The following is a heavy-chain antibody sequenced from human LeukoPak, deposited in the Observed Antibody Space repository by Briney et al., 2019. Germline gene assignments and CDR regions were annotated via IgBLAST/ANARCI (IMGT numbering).Heavy chain of an antibody. CDR1: GFTFSSYA. CDR3: AKDGSDGDYVREYYFDY. J-gene: IGHJ4*02. V-gene: IGHV3-23*01. CDR2: ISGSGGST. D-gene: IGHD4-17*01. Sequence: GGSLRLSCAASGFTFSSYAMSWVRQAPGKGLEWVSAISGSGGSTYYADSVKGRFTISRDNSKNTLYLQMNSLRAEDTAVYYCAKDGSDGDYVREYYFDYWGQGTLVTVSS.